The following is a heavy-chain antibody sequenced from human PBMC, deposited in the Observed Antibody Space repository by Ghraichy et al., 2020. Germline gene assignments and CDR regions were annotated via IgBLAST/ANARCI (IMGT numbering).Heavy chain of an antibody. D-gene: IGHD3-22*01. J-gene: IGHJ5*02. CDR1: GFNFNTNI. CDR3: AREKDSSGRCGFFDP. CDR2: ISHDGNSK. V-gene: IGHV3-30*04. Sequence: LSLTCAASGFNFNTNIIHWVRQAPGKGLEWVTAISHDGNSKYYADSVKDRFTISRDNSENTVYLQMNSLIAEDTAVYYCAREKDSSGRCGFFDPWGQGTLVTVSS.